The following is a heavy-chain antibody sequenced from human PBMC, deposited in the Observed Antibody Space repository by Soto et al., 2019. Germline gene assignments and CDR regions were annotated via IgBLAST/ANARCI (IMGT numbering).Heavy chain of an antibody. J-gene: IGHJ4*02. CDR2: TGSGTGPG. D-gene: IGHD2-15*01. Sequence: GASLKVSCKASGGSLSTNPISWVRQAPGQGLEWMGGTGSGTGPGNHAQKFQGRLTVTADKSTSTVYMELTNLSSEDTAVYYCARRDSGGFYRFFDSWGQGTLVTVSS. V-gene: IGHV1-69*06. CDR1: GGSLSTNP. CDR3: ARRDSGGFYRFFDS.